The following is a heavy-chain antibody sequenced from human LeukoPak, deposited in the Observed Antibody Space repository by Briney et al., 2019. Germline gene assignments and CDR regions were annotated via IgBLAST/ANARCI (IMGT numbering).Heavy chain of an antibody. CDR3: ALVFITRGGPNGMDV. Sequence: GGSLRLSCAASGFTFSSYGMHWVRQAPGKGLEWVAVISYDGSNKYYADSVEGRFTISRDNSKNTLYLQMNSLRAEDTAVYYCALVFITRGGPNGMDVWGQGTTVTVSS. J-gene: IGHJ6*02. CDR1: GFTFSSYG. D-gene: IGHD1-20*01. V-gene: IGHV3-30*03. CDR2: ISYDGSNK.